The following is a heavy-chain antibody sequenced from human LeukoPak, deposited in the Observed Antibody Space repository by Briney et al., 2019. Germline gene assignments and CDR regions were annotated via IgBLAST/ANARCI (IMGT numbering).Heavy chain of an antibody. CDR3: ARFFGSGSYNWFDP. D-gene: IGHD3-10*01. CDR2: IYHSGST. Sequence: SQTLSLTCAVSGGSISSGGYSWRWLRQPPGKGLEWIGYIYHSGSTYYNPSLKSRVTISVDRSKNQFSLKLSSVTAADTAVYYCARFFGSGSYNWFDPWGQGTLVTVSS. J-gene: IGHJ5*02. V-gene: IGHV4-30-2*01. CDR1: GGSISSGGYS.